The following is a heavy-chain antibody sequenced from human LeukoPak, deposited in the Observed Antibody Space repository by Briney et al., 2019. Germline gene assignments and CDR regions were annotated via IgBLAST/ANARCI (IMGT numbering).Heavy chain of an antibody. D-gene: IGHD3-16*01. V-gene: IGHV1-8*01. Sequence: ASVTVSCKASGYTFISFDIDWVRQATGQGLEWMGWMSPKSGNTDYAQKFQGGVTMTRNTSINTAYLELSSLRSDDTAVYFCARGVGGLGNMDVWGEGTTVIVSS. CDR1: GYTFISFD. CDR3: ARGVGGLGNMDV. J-gene: IGHJ6*03. CDR2: MSPKSGNT.